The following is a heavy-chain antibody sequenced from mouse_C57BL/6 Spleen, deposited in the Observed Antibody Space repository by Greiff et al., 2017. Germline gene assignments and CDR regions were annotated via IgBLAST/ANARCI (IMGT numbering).Heavy chain of an antibody. CDR3: ARHEGLSSGTEEYYFDY. Sequence: VQLQQSGAELVKPGASVKLSCKASGYTFTEYTIHWVKQRSGQGLEWIGWFYPGSGSIKYNEKFKDKATLTADKSSSTVYMELSRLTSEDSAVYFCARHEGLSSGTEEYYFDYWGQGTTLTVSS. J-gene: IGHJ2*01. CDR2: FYPGSGSI. D-gene: IGHD4-1*01. V-gene: IGHV1-62-2*01. CDR1: GYTFTEYT.